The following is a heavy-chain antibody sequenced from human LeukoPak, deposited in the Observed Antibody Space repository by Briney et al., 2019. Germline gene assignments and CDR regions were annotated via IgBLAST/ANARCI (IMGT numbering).Heavy chain of an antibody. D-gene: IGHD2-21*01. CDR1: GGSIRSSTYF. CDR2: IYSGGNT. J-gene: IGHJ4*02. CDR3: ARRVANVDYIDY. Sequence: SETLSLTCTVSGGSIRSSTYFWVWIRQPPGKGPEWIGGIYSGGNTVYNPSVKGRVTITVDTSKNQFSLSLNSLTAADTAVYYCARRVANVDYIDYWGQGILVTVSS. V-gene: IGHV4-39*01.